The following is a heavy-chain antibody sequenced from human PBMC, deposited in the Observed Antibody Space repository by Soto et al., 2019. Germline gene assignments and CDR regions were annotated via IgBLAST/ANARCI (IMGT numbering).Heavy chain of an antibody. CDR2: ISYDGSNK. CDR1: GFTFSSYG. J-gene: IGHJ4*02. V-gene: IGHV3-30*18. CDR3: AKDARMFRGVMAPNY. Sequence: QVQLVESGGGVVQPWRSLRLSCAASGFTFSSYGMHWVRQAPGKGLEWVAVISYDGSNKYYADSVKGRFTISRDNSKNTLYLQMNSLSAEDTAVYYCAKDARMFRGVMAPNYWGQGTLVTVSS. D-gene: IGHD3-10*01.